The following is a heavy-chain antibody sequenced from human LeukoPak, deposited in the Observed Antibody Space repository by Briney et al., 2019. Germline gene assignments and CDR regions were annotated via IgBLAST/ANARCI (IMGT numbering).Heavy chain of an antibody. CDR2: LSGSGGTT. D-gene: IGHD2-15*01. Sequence: GGSLRLSCAASGFTFSSYAMSWVRQAPGRGLVWVSSLSGSGGTTYYADTVKGRFTMSRDNSKNTLYLQMNSLRAEDTAVYYCATFLKKVYCSGGSCPNFDYWGQGTLVTVSS. CDR1: GFTFSSYA. V-gene: IGHV3-23*01. J-gene: IGHJ4*02. CDR3: ATFLKKVYCSGGSCPNFDY.